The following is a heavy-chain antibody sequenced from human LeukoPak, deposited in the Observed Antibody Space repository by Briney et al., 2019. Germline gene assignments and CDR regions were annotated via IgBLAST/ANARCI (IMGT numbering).Heavy chain of an antibody. CDR1: GFTFSSYA. D-gene: IGHD3-10*01. Sequence: PGRSLRLSCAASGFTFSSYAMHWVRQAPGKGLEWVAVISYDGSNKYYADSVKGRFTISRDSSKNTLYLQMNSLRAEDTAVYYCARVIPRITMVRGPFDYWGQGTLVTVSS. CDR3: ARVIPRITMVRGPFDY. CDR2: ISYDGSNK. J-gene: IGHJ4*02. V-gene: IGHV3-30-3*01.